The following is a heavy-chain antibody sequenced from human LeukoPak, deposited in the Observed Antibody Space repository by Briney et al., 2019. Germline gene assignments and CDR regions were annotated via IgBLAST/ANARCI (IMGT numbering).Heavy chain of an antibody. CDR2: ISGGGGST. Sequence: GGSLRLSCATSGFTFTSYSMNWVRQAPGKGLEWVSTISGGGGSTYYADSVKGRFTISRDNSKNTLYLQVNSLRAEDTAVYYCAKGGKWDVTPFDYWGQGTPVTVSS. J-gene: IGHJ4*02. CDR3: AKGGKWDVTPFDY. V-gene: IGHV3-23*01. CDR1: GFTFTSYS. D-gene: IGHD1-26*01.